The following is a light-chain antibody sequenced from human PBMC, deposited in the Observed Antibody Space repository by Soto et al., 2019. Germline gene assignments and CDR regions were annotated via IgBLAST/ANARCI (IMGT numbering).Light chain of an antibody. V-gene: IGLV2-23*01. CDR3: CSSAPESTYV. Sequence: QSVLAQPASVSGSPGQSITISCAGTSDGVGAHNSVSWYQQLPHKAPQVILYKGTQRPSGVSSRFSGSTSGNAASLTISGLQADDEADYFCCSSAPESTYVFGTGTK. CDR2: KGT. J-gene: IGLJ1*01. CDR1: SDGVGAHNS.